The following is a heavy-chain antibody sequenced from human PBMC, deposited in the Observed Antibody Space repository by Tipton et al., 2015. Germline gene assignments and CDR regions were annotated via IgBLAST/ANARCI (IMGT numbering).Heavy chain of an antibody. J-gene: IGHJ6*02. CDR2: IYHSGAT. CDR1: GGSVTGGTYY. CDR3: ARGSTYYYYGVDV. Sequence: LRLSCTVSGGSVTGGTYYWSWIRQPPGKGLEWIGEIYHSGATDYNPSLKSRVTISVDTSKNQFSLKLSSVTAADTAVYYCARGSTYYYYGVDVWGQGTTVTVSS. V-gene: IGHV4-61*01.